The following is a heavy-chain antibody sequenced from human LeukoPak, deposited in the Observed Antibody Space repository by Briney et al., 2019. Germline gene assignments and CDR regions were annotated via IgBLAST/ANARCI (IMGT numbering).Heavy chain of an antibody. Sequence: SETLSLTCTVSGGSISDYHWTWIRQPAGKGLEWIGRIYTSGSTNYNPSLKSRVTMSVDTSNNQFSLKLSSVTAADTAVYYCARDLDRYYFDYWGQGTLVTVSS. CDR1: GGSISDYH. J-gene: IGHJ4*02. CDR2: IYTSGST. D-gene: IGHD1-1*01. V-gene: IGHV4-4*07. CDR3: ARDLDRYYFDY.